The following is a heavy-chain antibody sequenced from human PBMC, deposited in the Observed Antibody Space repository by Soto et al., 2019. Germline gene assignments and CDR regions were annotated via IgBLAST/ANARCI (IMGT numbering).Heavy chain of an antibody. CDR2: IYYSGST. V-gene: IGHV4-39*01. CDR3: ARSSRITMVRGVIEWFDP. CDR1: GGSISSSSYY. Sequence: SETLSLTCTVSGGSISSSSYYWGWIRQPPGKGLEWIGSIYYSGSTYYNPSLKSRVTISVDTSKNQFSLKLSSVTAADTAVYYCARSSRITMVRGVIEWFDPWGQGTLVTVSS. J-gene: IGHJ5*02. D-gene: IGHD3-10*01.